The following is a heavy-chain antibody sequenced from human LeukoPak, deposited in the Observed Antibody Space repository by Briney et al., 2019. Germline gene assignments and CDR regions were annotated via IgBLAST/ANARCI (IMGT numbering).Heavy chain of an antibody. Sequence: GGSLRLSCAASGFTFSSYAMSWVRQVPGKGLEWVSALSGSGGSTYYADSVKGRFTISRDNSKNTLYLQMNSLRAEDTAVYYCAKDWYDYIWGSYRVPFDYWGQGTLVTVSS. CDR2: LSGSGGST. J-gene: IGHJ4*02. V-gene: IGHV3-23*01. CDR1: GFTFSSYA. D-gene: IGHD3-16*02. CDR3: AKDWYDYIWGSYRVPFDY.